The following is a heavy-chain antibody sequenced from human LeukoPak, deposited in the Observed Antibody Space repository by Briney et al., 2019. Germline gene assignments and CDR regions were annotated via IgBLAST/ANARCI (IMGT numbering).Heavy chain of an antibody. CDR1: GFTFTSYA. CDR2: ISGSGGST. D-gene: IGHD1-26*01. V-gene: IGHV3-23*01. Sequence: PGGSLRLSRAASGFTFTSYAMSWVRQAPGKGLEWVSMISGSGGSTFYADSVKDRFTISRDNSKSTVYMQMNGLRAEDTAVYYCVKRLVGTNDWGQGTMVTASS. J-gene: IGHJ3*01. CDR3: VKRLVGTND.